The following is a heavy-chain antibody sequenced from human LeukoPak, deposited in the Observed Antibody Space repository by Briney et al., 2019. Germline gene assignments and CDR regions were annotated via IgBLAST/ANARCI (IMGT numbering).Heavy chain of an antibody. Sequence: PGGSLTLSCAVSGYTFSDYYKRWWRQAPGKGVEGVSYISNSGSTIYYADSVKGRFTISMDNSKNSLSLNLNTLRAEDTAVYYCARSNPRLDYWGQGTLVTVSS. V-gene: IGHV3-11*04. CDR2: ISNSGSTI. D-gene: IGHD6-25*01. J-gene: IGHJ4*02. CDR3: ARSNPRLDY. CDR1: GYTFSDYY.